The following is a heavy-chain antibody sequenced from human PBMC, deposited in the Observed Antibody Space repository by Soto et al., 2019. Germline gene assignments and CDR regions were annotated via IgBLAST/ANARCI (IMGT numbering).Heavy chain of an antibody. CDR1: GGSISSSSYC. CDR3: ARRRIVVTTNFDY. Sequence: SETLSLTCNVSGGSISSSSYCCGWIRQPPGKGLEWIGHIFHTGSTYYNPSLKSRVTISVDTSKNQFSLKLSSVTATDTAVYYCARRRIVVTTNFDYWGQGTLVTVSS. V-gene: IGHV4-39*01. D-gene: IGHD1-26*01. CDR2: IFHTGST. J-gene: IGHJ4*02.